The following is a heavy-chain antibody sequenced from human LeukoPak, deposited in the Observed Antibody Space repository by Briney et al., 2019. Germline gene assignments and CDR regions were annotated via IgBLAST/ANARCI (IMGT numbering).Heavy chain of an antibody. Sequence: TSETLSLTCTVSGGSISSYYWSWIRQPAGKGLEWIGRIYTSGNTKYNPSLKSRVTMSLDTSKNQFSLKLNSVTAADTAVYYCARLYDSSGYYYLADAFDIWGQGTMVTVSS. CDR2: IYTSGNT. J-gene: IGHJ3*02. CDR1: GGSISSYY. CDR3: ARLYDSSGYYYLADAFDI. V-gene: IGHV4-4*07. D-gene: IGHD3-22*01.